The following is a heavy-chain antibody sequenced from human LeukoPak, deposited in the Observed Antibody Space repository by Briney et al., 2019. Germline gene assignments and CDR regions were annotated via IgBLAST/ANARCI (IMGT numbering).Heavy chain of an antibody. Sequence: ASVKVTCKAYAYTFTGYHGHWVRQAPGQGLEWMGWINPNSGGTNYAQRFQGRVTMTRDTSISTAYMELSRLRSDDTAVYYCARGYCRGGSCYWFDPWGQGTLVTVSS. V-gene: IGHV1-2*02. CDR3: ARGYCRGGSCYWFDP. J-gene: IGHJ5*02. CDR2: INPNSGGT. D-gene: IGHD2-15*01. CDR1: AYTFTGYH.